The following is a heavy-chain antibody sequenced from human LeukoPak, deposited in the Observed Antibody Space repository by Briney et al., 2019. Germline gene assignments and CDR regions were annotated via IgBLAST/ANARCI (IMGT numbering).Heavy chain of an antibody. J-gene: IGHJ4*02. Sequence: GGSLRLSCAASGFTVSSNYMSWVRQAPGKGLEWVSAISGSGGSTYYADSVKGRFTISRDNSKNTLYLQMNSLRAEDTAVYYCAKDTEPDDYWGQGTLVTVSS. V-gene: IGHV3-23*01. CDR3: AKDTEPDDY. CDR2: ISGSGGST. CDR1: GFTVSSNY. D-gene: IGHD1-14*01.